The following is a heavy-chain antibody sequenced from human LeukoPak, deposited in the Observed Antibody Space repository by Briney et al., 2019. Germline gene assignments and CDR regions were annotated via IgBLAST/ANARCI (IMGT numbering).Heavy chain of an antibody. Sequence: GGSLRLSCAASGFTFSTYNMDWVRQAPGKGLEWVSSISSGSSYIYYADSVKGRFTVARDNAKYSLYLKMSSLRAEDADVYYYAGRKVGATLGDWGQGTLVTVSS. CDR3: AGRKVGATLGD. CDR1: GFTFSTYN. D-gene: IGHD1-26*01. J-gene: IGHJ4*02. CDR2: ISSGSSYI. V-gene: IGHV3-21*01.